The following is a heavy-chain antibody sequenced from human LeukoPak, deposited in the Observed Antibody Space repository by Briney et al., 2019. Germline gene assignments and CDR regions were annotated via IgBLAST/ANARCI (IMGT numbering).Heavy chain of an antibody. CDR1: GFTFSSYA. J-gene: IGHJ4*02. CDR3: VKPYDFWSGYPNYFDY. CDR2: ISSNGGST. V-gene: IGHV3-64D*09. D-gene: IGHD3-3*01. Sequence: GGSLRLSCAASGFTFSSYAMHWVRQATGKGLEYVSAISSNGGSTYYADTVKGRFTISRDNSKNTLYLQMSSLRAEDTAVYYCVKPYDFWSGYPNYFDYWGQGTLVTVSS.